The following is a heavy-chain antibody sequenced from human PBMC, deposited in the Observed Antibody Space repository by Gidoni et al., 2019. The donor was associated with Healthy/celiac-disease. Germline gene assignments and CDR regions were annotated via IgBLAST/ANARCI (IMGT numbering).Heavy chain of an antibody. V-gene: IGHV1-3*01. CDR3: ARDGITMVRGVDP. CDR2: INAGNGNT. CDR1: GYPFTSYA. D-gene: IGHD3-10*01. J-gene: IGHJ5*02. Sequence: QVQLVQSGAEVKKPGASVKVSCKASGYPFTSYAMHWVRQAPGQRLEWMGWINAGNGNTKYSQKFQGRVTITRDTSASTAYMELSSLRSEDTAVYYCARDGITMVRGVDPWGQGTLVTVSS.